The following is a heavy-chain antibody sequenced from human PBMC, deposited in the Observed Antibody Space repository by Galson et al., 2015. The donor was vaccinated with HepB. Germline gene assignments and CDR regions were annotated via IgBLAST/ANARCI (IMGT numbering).Heavy chain of an antibody. D-gene: IGHD6-13*01. Sequence: SLRLSCAASGFTFRTFWMSWVRQAPGKGLEWVANINEDGSEEYYVGSVKGRFIISRDNAENSLSLQMNSLRAEDTAIYYCTRRGRIAAGDFDFWGQGTLVTVSS. J-gene: IGHJ4*02. CDR2: INEDGSEE. CDR3: TRRGRIAAGDFDF. V-gene: IGHV3-7*03. CDR1: GFTFRTFW.